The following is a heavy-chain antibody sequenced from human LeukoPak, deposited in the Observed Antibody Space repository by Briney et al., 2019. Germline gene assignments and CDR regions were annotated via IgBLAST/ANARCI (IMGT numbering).Heavy chain of an antibody. D-gene: IGHD3-10*01. CDR3: AREDYYGSGSYMRYFYYYDMDV. J-gene: IGHJ6*04. V-gene: IGHV3-48*03. CDR2: ISGSDSIK. Sequence: GGSLRLSCAASGFTLSSYGMNWVRQAPGKGLEWVSHISGSDSIKYYADSVKGRFTISRDDAKNSLYLQMDSLRAEDTALYYCAREDYYGSGSYMRYFYYYDMDVWGKGTTVTVSS. CDR1: GFTLSSYG.